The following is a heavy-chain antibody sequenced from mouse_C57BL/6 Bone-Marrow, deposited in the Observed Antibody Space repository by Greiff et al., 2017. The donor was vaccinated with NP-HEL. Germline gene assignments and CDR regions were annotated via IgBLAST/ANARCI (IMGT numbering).Heavy chain of an antibody. Sequence: QVQLQQPGAELVKPGASVKMSCKASGYTFTSYWITWMKQRPGQGLEWIGDIYPGSGSTNYNEKFKSKATLTVDTSSSTAYMQLSSLTSEDSAVYYCARGGYYSSYFDVWGTGTTVTVSS. V-gene: IGHV1-55*01. J-gene: IGHJ1*03. D-gene: IGHD2-3*01. CDR3: ARGGYYSSYFDV. CDR2: IYPGSGST. CDR1: GYTFTSYW.